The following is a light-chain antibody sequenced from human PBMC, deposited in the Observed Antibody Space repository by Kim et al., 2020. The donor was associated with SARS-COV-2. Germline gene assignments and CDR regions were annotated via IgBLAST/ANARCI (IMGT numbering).Light chain of an antibody. CDR2: DVS. CDR1: SSDVGGYNY. Sequence: QSALTQPASVSGSPGQSITISCTGTSSDVGGYNYVSWYQQHPGKAPKLMIYDVSKRPSGVPNRFSGSKSGSTASLTISGLQAEDEADYYCSSYTSSGTVFGTGTKVTVL. J-gene: IGLJ1*01. CDR3: SSYTSSGTV. V-gene: IGLV2-14*01.